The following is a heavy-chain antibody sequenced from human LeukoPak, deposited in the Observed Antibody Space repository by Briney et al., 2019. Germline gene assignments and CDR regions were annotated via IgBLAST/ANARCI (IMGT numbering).Heavy chain of an antibody. CDR2: IYYSGST. CDR1: GGSISSYY. J-gene: IGHJ4*02. V-gene: IGHV4-59*01. Sequence: KSSETLFLTCTVSGGSISSYYWSWIRQPPGKGLEWIGYIYYSGSTNYNPSLKSRVTISVDTSKNQFSLKLSSVTAADTAVYYCAREVCSGGSCYDDYWGQGTLVTVSS. CDR3: AREVCSGGSCYDDY. D-gene: IGHD2-15*01.